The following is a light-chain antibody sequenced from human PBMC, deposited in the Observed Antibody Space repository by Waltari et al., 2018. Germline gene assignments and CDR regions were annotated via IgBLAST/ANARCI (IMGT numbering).Light chain of an antibody. CDR1: SSNIGSNT. V-gene: IGLV1-44*01. Sequence: QSVLTQPPSASGTPGQRVTISCSGSSSNIGSNTVNWYQQLPGTAPKLLIYSNNQRPSAVPARFSGSNSGTSASLAISGLQSEDEADYYCAAWDDSLNGVVFGGGTKLTVL. CDR2: SNN. J-gene: IGLJ2*01. CDR3: AAWDDSLNGVV.